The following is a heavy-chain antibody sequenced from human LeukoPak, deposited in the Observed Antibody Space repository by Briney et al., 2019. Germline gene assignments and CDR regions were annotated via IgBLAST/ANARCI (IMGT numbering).Heavy chain of an antibody. CDR2: ISSSGSTI. D-gene: IGHD3-3*01. V-gene: IGHV3-48*03. CDR1: GFTFSSYE. CDR3: ASAVWGITIFGVVIKYFDY. J-gene: IGHJ4*02. Sequence: GGSLRLSCAASGFTFSSYEMNWVRQAPGKGLEWVSYISSSGSTIYYADSVKGRFTISRDNAKNSLYLQMNSLRAEDTAVYYCASAVWGITIFGVVIKYFDYWGQGTLVTVSS.